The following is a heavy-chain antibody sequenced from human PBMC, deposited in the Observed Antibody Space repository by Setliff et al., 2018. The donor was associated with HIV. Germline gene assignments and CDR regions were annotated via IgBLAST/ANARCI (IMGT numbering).Heavy chain of an antibody. CDR3: ARVISRTSNYWYFDL. V-gene: IGHV3-30-3*01. J-gene: IGHJ2*01. CDR1: GFTFSSYA. Sequence: GGSLRLSCAASGFTFSSYAMHWVRQAPGKGLEWVAVISYDGDNKYYAGSVKGRFTISRDNSKKTLYLQMNSLRAEDTAVYYCARVISRTSNYWYFDLWGRGTLVTVSS. D-gene: IGHD3-10*01. CDR2: ISYDGDNK.